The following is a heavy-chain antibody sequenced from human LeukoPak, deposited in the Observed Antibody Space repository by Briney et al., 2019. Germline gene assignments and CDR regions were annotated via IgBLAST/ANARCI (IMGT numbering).Heavy chain of an antibody. J-gene: IGHJ4*02. CDR3: ARRVDYYDSSGYSEYYFDY. V-gene: IGHV4-59*08. CDR2: IYYSGST. Sequence: PSETLSLTCTVSGGSISSYYWSWIRQPPGKGLEWIGYIYYSGSTYYNPSLKSRVTISVDTSKNQFSLKLSSVTAADTAVYYCARRVDYYDSSGYSEYYFDYWGQGTLVTVSS. D-gene: IGHD3-22*01. CDR1: GGSISSYY.